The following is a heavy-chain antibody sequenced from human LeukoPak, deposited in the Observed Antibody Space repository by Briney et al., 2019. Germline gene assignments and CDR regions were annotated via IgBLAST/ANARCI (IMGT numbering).Heavy chain of an antibody. CDR3: ARSANTRASFDY. CDR2: IYSSGST. Sequence: SETLSLTCTVSGGSISSYYWSWLRQPPGKGLEWIGYIYSSGSTNYSPSLKSRVTISVDTSKNHFSLKLNSVTAADTAVYFCARSANTRASFDYWGQGTLVTVSS. V-gene: IGHV4-59*01. J-gene: IGHJ4*02. CDR1: GGSISSYY.